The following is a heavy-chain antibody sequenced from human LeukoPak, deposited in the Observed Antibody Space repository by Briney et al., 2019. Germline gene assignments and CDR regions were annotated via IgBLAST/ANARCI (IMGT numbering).Heavy chain of an antibody. J-gene: IGHJ3*02. CDR2: IIPILGIV. CDR1: GGTFSSYA. Sequence: ASVKVSCKASGGTFSSYAISWVRQAPGQGLEWMGRIIPILGIVNYAQKFQGRVTITADKSTSTAYMELSSLRSEDTAVYYCARAAAANPDAFDIWGQGTMVTVSS. V-gene: IGHV1-69*04. CDR3: ARAAAANPDAFDI. D-gene: IGHD6-13*01.